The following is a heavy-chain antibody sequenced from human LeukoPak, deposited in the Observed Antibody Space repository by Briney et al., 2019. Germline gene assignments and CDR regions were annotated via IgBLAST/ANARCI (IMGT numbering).Heavy chain of an antibody. D-gene: IGHD3-10*01. CDR3: AKDRGTLVRGIPNAFDI. Sequence: GGTLRLSCVASGFPFSSYAMSWVRQAPGKGLEWVSALSGIGGNTFYADSVKGRFTIFKDNSKKTLLLQMNSLKAADTAVYHCAKDRGTLVRGIPNAFDIWGQGTMVTVSS. J-gene: IGHJ3*02. CDR2: LSGIGGNT. V-gene: IGHV3-23*01. CDR1: GFPFSSYA.